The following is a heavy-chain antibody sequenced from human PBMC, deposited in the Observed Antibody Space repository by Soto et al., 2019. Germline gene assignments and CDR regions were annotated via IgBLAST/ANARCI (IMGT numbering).Heavy chain of an antibody. CDR2: LWYDGSDK. Sequence: GGSLRLSCAASGFTFSSYGMHWVRQAPGKGLEWVAFLWYDGSDKNYADSVKGRFTISRDNSKNSLYLQMNSLRAEDTAVYYCARDSGSCTSTSCYRWFDPWGQGTLVTVSS. J-gene: IGHJ5*02. CDR3: ARDSGSCTSTSCYRWFDP. D-gene: IGHD2-2*01. CDR1: GFTFSSYG. V-gene: IGHV3-33*01.